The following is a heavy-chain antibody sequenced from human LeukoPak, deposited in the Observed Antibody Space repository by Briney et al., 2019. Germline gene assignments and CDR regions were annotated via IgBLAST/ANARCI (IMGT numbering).Heavy chain of an antibody. CDR2: IYYSGSP. Sequence: SETLSLTXTVSSGSISSSSYYWGWIRQPPGKGLEWIGSIYYSGSPYYNPSLKSRVTISVDTAKNQFSLKLSSVTAADTAVYYCARTSYDFWSGYYNSYYYYYMGVWGKGTTVTVSS. J-gene: IGHJ6*03. CDR3: ARTSYDFWSGYYNSYYYYYMGV. V-gene: IGHV4-39*01. D-gene: IGHD3-3*01. CDR1: SGSISSSSYY.